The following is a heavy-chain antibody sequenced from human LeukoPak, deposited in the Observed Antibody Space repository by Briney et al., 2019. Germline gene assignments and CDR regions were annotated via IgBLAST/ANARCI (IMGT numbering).Heavy chain of an antibody. D-gene: IGHD1-26*01. Sequence: GGSLRLSCAASAFSFSNYNMNWVRQAPGKGLEWVSSITSSGSYIYYADSVKGRFTISRDNAKNSLYLQLNSLRAEDTAVYYCARDPYSGSYSGYYYYYMDVWGKGTTVTVSS. V-gene: IGHV3-21*01. J-gene: IGHJ6*03. CDR3: ARDPYSGSYSGYYYYYMDV. CDR2: ITSSGSYI. CDR1: AFSFSNYN.